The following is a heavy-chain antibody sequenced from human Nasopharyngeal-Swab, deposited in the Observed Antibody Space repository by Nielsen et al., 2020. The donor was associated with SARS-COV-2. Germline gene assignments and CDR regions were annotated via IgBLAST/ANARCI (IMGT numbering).Heavy chain of an antibody. CDR2: IYYSGST. J-gene: IGHJ6*03. CDR3: ARLQYYMDV. V-gene: IGHV4-59*01. D-gene: IGHD6-6*01. Sequence: SETLSLTCTVSGCSISHYYWSWIRLPPGKGLEWIGYIYYSGSTNYNPSLKSRVTISVDTSKNQFSLKLSSVTAADTAVYYCARLQYYMDVWGKGTTVTVSS. CDR1: GCSISHYY.